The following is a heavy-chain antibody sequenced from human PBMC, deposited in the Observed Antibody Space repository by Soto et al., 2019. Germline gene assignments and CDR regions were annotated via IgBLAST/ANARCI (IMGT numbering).Heavy chain of an antibody. CDR3: ACNWGNSLRNWLAP. CDR2: IIPVLATT. CDR1: AGTFPHYA. V-gene: IGHV1-69*13. D-gene: IGHD7-27*01. J-gene: IGHJ5*02. Sequence: ASVKVSCKASAGTFPHYALSWVRQAPGQGLEWMGGIIPVLATTTYAQKFQGRVSISADESTSTAYIELSSLNSEDTAVYYCACNWGNSLRNWLAPWRQGTLVTVSS.